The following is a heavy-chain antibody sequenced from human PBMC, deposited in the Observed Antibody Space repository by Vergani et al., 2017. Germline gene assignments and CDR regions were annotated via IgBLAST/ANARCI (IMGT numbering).Heavy chain of an antibody. CDR3: TRTLSDSRGYFIDY. Sequence: HVPLKYSVPPLLTPTQTLTLTCTFSGFSLNTYGMHVTWIRQPPGKALEWLARIDWNDQTYYTTSLRTRITISKDTSKNQVALTMTNMDPVDTATYYCTRTLSDSRGYFIDYWGQGTLVTVSS. D-gene: IGHD3-22*01. J-gene: IGHJ4*02. CDR1: GFSLNTYGMH. V-gene: IGHV2-70*04. CDR2: IDWNDQT.